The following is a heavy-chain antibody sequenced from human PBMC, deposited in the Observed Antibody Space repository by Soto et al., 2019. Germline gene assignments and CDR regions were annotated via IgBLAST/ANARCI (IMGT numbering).Heavy chain of an antibody. J-gene: IGHJ4*02. CDR2: ISYDGSNK. CDR3: ARGRWIPLTFDY. V-gene: IGHV3-30-3*01. D-gene: IGHD5-18*01. Sequence: QVQLVESGGGVVQPGRSLRLSCAAAGFTFSSYAMHWVRQAPGKGLEWVAVISYDGSNKYYADSVKGRFTISRDNSKNTLYLQRNSLRAEDTAVYYCARGRWIPLTFDYWCQGTLVTVSS. CDR1: GFTFSSYA.